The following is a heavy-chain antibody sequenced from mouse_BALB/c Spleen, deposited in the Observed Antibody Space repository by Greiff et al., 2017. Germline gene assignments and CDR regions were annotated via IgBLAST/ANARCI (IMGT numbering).Heavy chain of an antibody. CDR3: NACNYRYLWFAY. D-gene: IGHD2-14*01. Sequence: VQLKESGAELVRSGASVKLSCTASGFNIKDYYMHWVKQRPEQGLEWIGWIDPENGDTEYAPKFQGKATMTADTSSNTAYLQLSSLTSEDTAVYYCNACNYRYLWFAYWGQGTLVTVSA. J-gene: IGHJ3*01. V-gene: IGHV14-4*02. CDR2: IDPENGDT. CDR1: GFNIKDYY.